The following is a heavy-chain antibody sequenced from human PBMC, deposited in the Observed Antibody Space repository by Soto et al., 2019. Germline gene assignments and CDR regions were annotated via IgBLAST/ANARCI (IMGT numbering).Heavy chain of an antibody. V-gene: IGHV1-18*01. CDR1: GYTFTSYA. CDR3: ASAAPPAAS. Sequence: QVQLVQSGAEVKKPGASVKVSCKASGYTFTSYAISWVRQAPGQGLEWMGWISDYNGNTNYAQKPQGRATTTTDTPTSTAYTEPRSLTSADTAAYPGASAAPPAASWGQGTLVTVSS. D-gene: IGHD2-15*01. CDR2: ISDYNGNT. J-gene: IGHJ5*02.